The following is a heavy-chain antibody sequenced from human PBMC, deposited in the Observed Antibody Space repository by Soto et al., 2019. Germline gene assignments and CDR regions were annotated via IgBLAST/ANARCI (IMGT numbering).Heavy chain of an antibody. CDR3: AREVGYYSSTSCPPDWFDP. CDR1: GYTFTGYD. CDR2: INPNSGGT. D-gene: IGHD2-2*01. V-gene: IGHV1-2*04. Sequence: ASVEVSCKASGYTFTGYDMHWVLQAPGQGLEWMGWINPNSGGTNYAQKFQGWVTMTRDTSISTAYMELSRLRSDDTAVYYCAREVGYYSSTSCPPDWFDPWGQGTLVTVSS. J-gene: IGHJ5*02.